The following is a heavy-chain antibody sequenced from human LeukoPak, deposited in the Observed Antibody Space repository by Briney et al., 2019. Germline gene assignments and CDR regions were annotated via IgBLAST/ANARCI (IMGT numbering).Heavy chain of an antibody. CDR1: GFTFSSYW. D-gene: IGHD3-10*01. V-gene: IGHV3-7*03. J-gene: IGHJ4*02. CDR3: ARGPPTRYMVRGVIDY. CDR2: IKQDGSEK. Sequence: GGSLRLSCEASGFTFSSYWMTWVRQAPGKGLEWVANIKQDGSEKYYVDSVKGRFTISRDNAKNSLYPQMNSLRVEDTAVYYCARGPPTRYMVRGVIDYWGQGTLVTVSS.